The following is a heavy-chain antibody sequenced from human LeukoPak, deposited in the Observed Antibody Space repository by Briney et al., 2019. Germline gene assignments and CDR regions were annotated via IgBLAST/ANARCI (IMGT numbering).Heavy chain of an antibody. CDR3: VKGASWTNPYFYMDV. CDR1: GFTFSSYA. Sequence: GGSLRLSCAASGFTFSSYAMSWVRQAPGKGLEWVSAISGSGGSTFYADFVKGRFTISRDSSNSALYLQMISLRVDDTAIYYCVKGASWTNPYFYMDVWGKGTTVTVSS. CDR2: ISGSGGST. V-gene: IGHV3-23*01. D-gene: IGHD2-2*01. J-gene: IGHJ6*03.